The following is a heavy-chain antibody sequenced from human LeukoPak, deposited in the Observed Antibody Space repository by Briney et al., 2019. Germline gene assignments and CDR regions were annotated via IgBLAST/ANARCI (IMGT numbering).Heavy chain of an antibody. CDR2: ISSSSSYI. J-gene: IGHJ5*02. D-gene: IGHD5-18*01. CDR3: ARDRAMAMRNNWFDP. Sequence: GGSLRLSCAASGFTFSSYSMNWVRQAPGKGLEWVSSISSSSSYIYYADSVKGRFTISRGNAKNSLYLQMNSLRAEDTAVYYCARDRAMAMRNNWFDPWGQGTLVTVSS. V-gene: IGHV3-21*01. CDR1: GFTFSSYS.